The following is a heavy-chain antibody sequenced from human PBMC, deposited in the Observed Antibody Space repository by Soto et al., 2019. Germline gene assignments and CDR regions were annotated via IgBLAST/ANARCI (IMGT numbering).Heavy chain of an antibody. CDR3: ARLMWGNSSSSGSWFGR. J-gene: IGHJ5*02. V-gene: IGHV4-34*01. CDR2: INHSGTT. CDR1: GGAFSGYY. D-gene: IGHD6-6*01. Sequence: PSETLSLTCAVYGGAFSGYYWSWNRQPPGKGNEWIGDINHSGTTDYIPSLWSRVTISVDTSKSQFPPNLRSVCDADTAVYYCARLMWGNSSSSGSWFGRLGRVHLVTVSS.